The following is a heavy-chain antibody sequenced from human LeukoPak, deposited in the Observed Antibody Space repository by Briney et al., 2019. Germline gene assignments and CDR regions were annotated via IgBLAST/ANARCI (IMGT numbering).Heavy chain of an antibody. Sequence: GESLKISCEGSGYSFTSYWIGWVRQMPGKGLEWMGVIYPGDSDIKYSPSFQGQVTISADKSISTAYLQWSSLKASDTAIYYCAKSYSGNYYVLTDWGQGTLVTVSS. D-gene: IGHD1-26*01. CDR3: AKSYSGNYYVLTD. CDR1: GYSFTSYW. J-gene: IGHJ4*02. CDR2: IYPGDSDI. V-gene: IGHV5-51*01.